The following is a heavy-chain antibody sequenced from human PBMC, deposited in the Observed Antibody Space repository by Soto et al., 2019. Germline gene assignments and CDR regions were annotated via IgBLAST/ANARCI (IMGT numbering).Heavy chain of an antibody. CDR1: GFTFSGYD. D-gene: IGHD6-19*01. J-gene: IGHJ5*01. V-gene: IGHV3-13*01. Sequence: GGSLRLSCAASGFTFSGYDMHWVRQASGKGLEWVSGIGTAGDTYYLGSVKGRFIISRENGKNSFYLQMNSLRVEDTAVYYCARASRSAVAAFDSWGQGTLVTVSS. CDR3: ARASRSAVAAFDS. CDR2: IGTAGDT.